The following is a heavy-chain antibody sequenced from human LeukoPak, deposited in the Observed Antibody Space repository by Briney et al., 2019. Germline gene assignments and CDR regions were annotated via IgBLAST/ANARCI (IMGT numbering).Heavy chain of an antibody. J-gene: IGHJ4*02. CDR2: ISSSSSTI. V-gene: IGHV3-48*04. D-gene: IGHD6-19*01. CDR3: ARDAGKRYSSTHLDY. Sequence: AGGSLRLSCAASGFTLSSYSMNWVRQAPGKGLEWVSYISSSSSTIYYADSVKGRFTISRDNAKNSLYLQMNSLRAEDTAVYYCARDAGKRYSSTHLDYWGQGTLVTVSS. CDR1: GFTLSSYS.